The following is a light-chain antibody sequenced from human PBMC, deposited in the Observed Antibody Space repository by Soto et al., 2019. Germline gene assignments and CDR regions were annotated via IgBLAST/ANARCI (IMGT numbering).Light chain of an antibody. CDR2: WAS. J-gene: IGKJ2*01. Sequence: DIVMTQSPDSLAVSLGERASINCKSSQSILYSSNNKTYLAWYQQKPGQPPKLLIYWASTRESGVPDRFSGSVSGTDFTLTINILQAEYVAVYYCQQYYSSPFTFGQGTKLEIK. CDR3: QQYYSSPFT. CDR1: QSILYSSNNKTY. V-gene: IGKV4-1*01.